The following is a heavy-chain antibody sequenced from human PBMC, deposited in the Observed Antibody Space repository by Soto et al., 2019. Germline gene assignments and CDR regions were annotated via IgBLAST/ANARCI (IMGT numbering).Heavy chain of an antibody. D-gene: IGHD3-22*01. CDR1: GGSISSSSYY. J-gene: IGHJ4*02. CDR2: IYYSGST. V-gene: IGHV4-39*01. CDR3: VYYYDSILDY. Sequence: SETLSLTCTVSGGSISSSSYYWGWIRQPPGKGLEWIGSIYYSGSTYYNPSLKSRVTISVDTSKNQFSLKLSSVTAADTAVYYCVYYYDSILDYWGQGTLVTVSS.